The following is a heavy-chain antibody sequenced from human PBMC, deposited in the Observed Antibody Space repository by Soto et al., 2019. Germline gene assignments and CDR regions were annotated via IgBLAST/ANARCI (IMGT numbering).Heavy chain of an antibody. Sequence: QVNLVQSGGGLVQPGRSLRLSCEASGFTFRNSGMEWIRQAPGKGLEWVARIWYDGSSQYYADSVKGRFTISRDNSKNTLYMEMTSVRVEDTAVYYCARDMDSNYDGMDVWGQGTTVIVYS. CDR3: ARDMDSNYDGMDV. D-gene: IGHD4-4*01. CDR1: GFTFRNSG. V-gene: IGHV3-33*01. CDR2: IWYDGSSQ. J-gene: IGHJ6*02.